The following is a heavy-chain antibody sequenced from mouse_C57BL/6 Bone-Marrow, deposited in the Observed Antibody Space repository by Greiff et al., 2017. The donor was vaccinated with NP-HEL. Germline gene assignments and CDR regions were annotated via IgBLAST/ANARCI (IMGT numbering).Heavy chain of an antibody. J-gene: IGHJ2*01. Sequence: VQLQQSGAELVKPGASVEMSCKASGYTFTSYWITWVKQRPGQGLEWIGDIYPGSGSTNYNEKFKSKATLTVDTSSSTAYMQLSSLTSEDSAVYYCARSLLFIPDYWGQGTTLTVSS. D-gene: IGHD1-1*01. CDR2: IYPGSGST. CDR3: ARSLLFIPDY. V-gene: IGHV1-55*01. CDR1: GYTFTSYW.